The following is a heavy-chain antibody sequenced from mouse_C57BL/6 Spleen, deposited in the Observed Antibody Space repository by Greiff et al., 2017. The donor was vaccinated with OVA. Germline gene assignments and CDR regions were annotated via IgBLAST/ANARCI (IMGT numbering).Heavy chain of an antibody. J-gene: IGHJ4*01. CDR1: GFTFSDYY. CDR3: ARGRNDGPHYYAMDY. D-gene: IGHD2-3*01. CDR2: INYDGSST. V-gene: IGHV5-16*01. Sequence: VQLKESEGGLVQPGSSMKLSCTASGFTFSDYYMAWVRQVPEKGLEWVANINYDGSSTYYLDSLKSRFIISRDNAKNILYLQMSSLKSEDTATYYCARGRNDGPHYYAMDYWGQGTSVTVSS.